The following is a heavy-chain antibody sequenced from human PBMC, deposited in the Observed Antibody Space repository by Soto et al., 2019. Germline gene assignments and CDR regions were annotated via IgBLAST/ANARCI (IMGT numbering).Heavy chain of an antibody. CDR1: GGSISSYY. D-gene: IGHD2-15*01. CDR2: IYYSGST. J-gene: IGHJ4*02. CDR3: ASSIVTPGYYFDY. Sequence: SKTLSLTCTVSGGSISSYYWSWIRQPPGKGLEWIGYIYYSGSTNYNPSLKSRVTISVDTSKNQFSLKLSSVTAADTAVYYCASSIVTPGYYFDYWGQGTLVTVSS. V-gene: IGHV4-59*08.